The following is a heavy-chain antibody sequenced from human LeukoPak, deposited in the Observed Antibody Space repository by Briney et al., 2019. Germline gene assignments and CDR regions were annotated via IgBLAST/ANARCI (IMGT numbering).Heavy chain of an antibody. CDR2: INHSGST. V-gene: IGHV4-34*01. Sequence: NSSETLSLTCAVYGGSFSGYYWSWIRQPPGKGLEWIGEINHSGSTNYNPSLKSRVTISVDTSKNQFSLKLSSVTAADTAVYYCARVPGYSSSSPFDYWGQGTLVTVSS. J-gene: IGHJ4*02. CDR1: GGSFSGYY. D-gene: IGHD6-13*01. CDR3: ARVPGYSSSSPFDY.